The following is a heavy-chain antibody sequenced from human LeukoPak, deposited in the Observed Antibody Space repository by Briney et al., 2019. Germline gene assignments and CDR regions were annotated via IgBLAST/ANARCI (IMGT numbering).Heavy chain of an antibody. J-gene: IGHJ5*02. CDR3: ASNWQQLGFDP. D-gene: IGHD6-13*01. CDR2: IYYSGST. Sequence: PSETLSLTCTVSGGSISSYYWSWIRQPPGKGLEWIGYIYYSGSTNYNPSLKSRVTISVDTSKNQFSLKLSSVTAADTAVYYCASNWQQLGFDPWGQGTLVTVSS. V-gene: IGHV4-59*01. CDR1: GGSISSYY.